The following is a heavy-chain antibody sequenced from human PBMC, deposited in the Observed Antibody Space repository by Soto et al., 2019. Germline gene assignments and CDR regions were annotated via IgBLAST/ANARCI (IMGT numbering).Heavy chain of an antibody. CDR2: IIPIFGTA. D-gene: IGHD3-22*01. V-gene: IGHV1-69*01. CDR3: ARDGSGYRSSASPMDV. J-gene: IGHJ6*02. CDR1: GDTFSSYA. Sequence: QVQLVQSGAEVKKPGSSVKVSCKASGDTFSSYAISWVRQAPGQGLEWMGGIIPIFGTANYAQKFQGRVTITAAESTSTAYMELSSLRSEDTAVYYCARDGSGYRSSASPMDVWGQGTTVTVSS.